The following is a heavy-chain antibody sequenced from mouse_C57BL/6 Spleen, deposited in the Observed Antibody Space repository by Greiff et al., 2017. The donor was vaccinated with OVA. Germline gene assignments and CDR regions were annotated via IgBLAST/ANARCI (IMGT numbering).Heavy chain of an antibody. J-gene: IGHJ1*03. CDR1: GFSLTSYG. CDR3: ARHRGYYYGSSYDWYFDV. Sequence: QVQLKESGPGLVAPSQSLSITCTVSGFSLTSYGVHWVRQPPGKGLEWLVVIWSDGSTTYNSALKSRLSISKDNSKSQVFLKMNSLQTDDTAMYYCARHRGYYYGSSYDWYFDVWGTGTTVTVSS. D-gene: IGHD1-1*01. V-gene: IGHV2-6-1*01. CDR2: IWSDGST.